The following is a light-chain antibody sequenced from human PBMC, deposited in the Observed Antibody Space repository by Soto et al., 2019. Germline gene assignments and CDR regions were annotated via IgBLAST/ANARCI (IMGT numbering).Light chain of an antibody. CDR1: SSDVGGYNS. CDR2: DVT. J-gene: IGLJ2*01. V-gene: IGLV2-14*03. CDR3: SSYTSSTTVV. Sequence: QSALTQPASVSGSPGQSITISCTGTSSDVGGYNSVSWYQQHPGKAPKLMVYDVTNRPSGVSNRVSGSKSGNTASLTISGLKAEDEADYYCSSYTSSTTVVFGGGTKLTVL.